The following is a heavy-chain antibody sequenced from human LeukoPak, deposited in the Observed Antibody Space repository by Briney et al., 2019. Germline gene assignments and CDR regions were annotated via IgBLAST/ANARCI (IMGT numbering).Heavy chain of an antibody. CDR3: ARELVVVAATPLYYGMDV. D-gene: IGHD2-15*01. V-gene: IGHV3-53*01. CDR2: IYSGGST. CDR1: GFTVSSNY. J-gene: IGHJ6*02. Sequence: GSLLLSCAASGFTVSSNYMSWVRQAPGKGLEWVSVIYSGGSTYYADSVKGRFTISRDNSKNTLYLQMNSLRAEDTAVYYCARELVVVAATPLYYGMDVWGQGTTVTVSS.